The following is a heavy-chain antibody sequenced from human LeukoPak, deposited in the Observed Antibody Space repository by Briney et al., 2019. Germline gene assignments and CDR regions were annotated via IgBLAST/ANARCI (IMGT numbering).Heavy chain of an antibody. D-gene: IGHD3-10*01. CDR2: IKQDGSEE. V-gene: IGHV3-7*01. Sequence: GGSLRLSCAASGFTFSSYWMSWVRQAPGKGLEWVANIKQDGSEEYYVDSVKGRFTISRDNAKNSLYLQMNSLRAEDTAVYYCARDLLTYYYGSGSYPVDWGQGTLVTVSS. CDR1: GFTFSSYW. CDR3: ARDLLTYYYGSGSYPVD. J-gene: IGHJ4*02.